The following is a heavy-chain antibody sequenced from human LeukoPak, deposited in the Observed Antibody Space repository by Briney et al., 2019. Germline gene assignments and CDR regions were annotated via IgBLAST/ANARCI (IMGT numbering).Heavy chain of an antibody. D-gene: IGHD3-22*01. CDR3: ARTYYYDSSGYHFDY. CDR2: IYYSGST. V-gene: IGHV4-39*07. CDR1: GGSISSYY. Sequence: SETLSLTCTVSGGSISSYYWSWIRQPPGKGLEWIGSIYYSGSTYYNPSLKSRVTISVDTSKNQFSLKLSSVTAADTAVYYCARTYYYDSSGYHFDYWGQGTLVTVSS. J-gene: IGHJ4*02.